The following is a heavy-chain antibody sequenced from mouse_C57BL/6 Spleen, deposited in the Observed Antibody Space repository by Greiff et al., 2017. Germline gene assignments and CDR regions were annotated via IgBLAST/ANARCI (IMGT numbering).Heavy chain of an antibody. CDR3: ARGNYYYGSSYAMDY. Sequence: VQLKQSGPELVKPGDSVKISCKASGYSFTGYFMNWVMQSHGKSLEWIGRINPYNGDTFYNQKFKGKATLTVDKSSSTAHMELRSLTSEDSAVYYCARGNYYYGSSYAMDYWGQGTSVTVSS. D-gene: IGHD1-1*01. CDR2: INPYNGDT. V-gene: IGHV1-20*01. J-gene: IGHJ4*01. CDR1: GYSFTGYF.